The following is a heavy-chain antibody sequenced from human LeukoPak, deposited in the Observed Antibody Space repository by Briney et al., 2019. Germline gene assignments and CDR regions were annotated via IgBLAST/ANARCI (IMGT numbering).Heavy chain of an antibody. CDR3: AKARATYLYDTSGYSALDY. Sequence: PGRSLRLSCAASRFTFSSYVMHWVRQAPGKGLEWVALIWYAGDNKYYSDSVKGRFTISRDNSKNTLYLQMNSLRAEDTAVYYCAKARATYLYDTSGYSALDYWGQGTLVTVSS. D-gene: IGHD3-22*01. CDR2: IWYAGDNK. V-gene: IGHV3-33*06. CDR1: RFTFSSYV. J-gene: IGHJ4*02.